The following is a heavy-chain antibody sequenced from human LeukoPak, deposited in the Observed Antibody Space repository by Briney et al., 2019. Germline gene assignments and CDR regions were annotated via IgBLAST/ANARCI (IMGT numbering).Heavy chain of an antibody. CDR1: GFTFSSYA. V-gene: IGHV3-23*01. CDR2: ISGSGGST. J-gene: IGHJ4*02. Sequence: PGGSLRLSCAASGFTFSSYAMSWVRQAPGKGLGWVSAISGSGGSTYYADSVKGRFTISRDNSKNTLYLQMNSLRAEDTAVYYCAKGSGRFLLPSYYFDYWGQGTLVTVSS. D-gene: IGHD3-3*01. CDR3: AKGSGRFLLPSYYFDY.